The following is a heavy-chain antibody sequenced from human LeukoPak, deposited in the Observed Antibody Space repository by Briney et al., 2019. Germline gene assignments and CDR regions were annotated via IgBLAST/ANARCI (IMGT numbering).Heavy chain of an antibody. V-gene: IGHV4-34*01. CDR3: ARGNGPSMVRGRGYYYGMDV. CDR2: INHSGST. Sequence: SETLSPTCAVYGGSFSGYYWSWIRQPPGKGLEWIGEINHSGSTNYNPSLKSRVTISVDTSKNQFSLKLSSVTAADTAVYYCARGNGPSMVRGRGYYYGMDVWGQGTTVTVSS. J-gene: IGHJ6*02. CDR1: GGSFSGYY. D-gene: IGHD3-10*01.